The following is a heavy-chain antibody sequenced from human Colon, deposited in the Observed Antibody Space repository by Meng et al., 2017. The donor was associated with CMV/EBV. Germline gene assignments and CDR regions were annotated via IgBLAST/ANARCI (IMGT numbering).Heavy chain of an antibody. V-gene: IGHV1-69*10. CDR1: GGSFTNYA. CDR3: ARDPDIFVVPDAIRGYYYHGLDV. CDR2: IIPLLNVV. D-gene: IGHD2-2*02. J-gene: IGHJ6*02. Sequence: SVQVSCQASGGSFTNYAISWVRQAPGQGLEWMGGIIPLLNVVKYAQKLQDRVTITADKSTNTAYMDLTGLRSEDTAVYYCARDPDIFVVPDAIRGYYYHGLDVWGQGTTVTVSS.